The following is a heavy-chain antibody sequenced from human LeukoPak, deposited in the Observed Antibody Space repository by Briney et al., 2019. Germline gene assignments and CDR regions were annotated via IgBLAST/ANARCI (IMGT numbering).Heavy chain of an antibody. CDR3: ARGRYYYDSGGYWYYSDY. CDR2: INHSGST. V-gene: IGHV4-34*01. J-gene: IGHJ4*02. Sequence: PSETLSLTCAVYGGSFSGYYWSWIRQPPGKGLEWIGEINHSGSTNYNPSHKSRVTISVDTSKNQFSLKLSSVTAADTAVYYCARGRYYYDSGGYWYYSDYWGQGTLVTVSS. D-gene: IGHD3-22*01. CDR1: GGSFSGYY.